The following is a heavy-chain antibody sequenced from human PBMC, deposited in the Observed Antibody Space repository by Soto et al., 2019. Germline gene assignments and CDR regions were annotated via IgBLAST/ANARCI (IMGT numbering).Heavy chain of an antibody. V-gene: IGHV4-59*01. CDR2: ISYTVDA. CDR1: AGSISRYY. D-gene: IGHD5-18*01. J-gene: IGHJ4*02. Sequence: HVQLQESGPGLVKPSEPLSLTCSVSAGSISRYYWGWVRQSPGEGLEWIAHISYTVDASYNPSLKSRVTISLDASKNQIALSLMSVTAADTAVYYCVGSLMSRAMESFDYWGQGTLVTVTS. CDR3: VGSLMSRAMESFDY.